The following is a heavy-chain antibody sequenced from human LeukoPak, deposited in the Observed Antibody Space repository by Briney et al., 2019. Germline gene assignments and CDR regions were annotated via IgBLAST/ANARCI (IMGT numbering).Heavy chain of an antibody. CDR3: VRGGESTWS. D-gene: IGHD2-15*01. CDR1: GFTFSSYW. Sequence: GGSLRLSCAASGFTFSSYWMHWVRQAPGKGPVWVSRINNDGSGTTYADSVKGRFTISRDDAKNTLYLQMNSLRAEDTAVYYCVRGGESTWSWGQGALVTVSS. CDR2: INNDGSGT. V-gene: IGHV3-74*01. J-gene: IGHJ5*02.